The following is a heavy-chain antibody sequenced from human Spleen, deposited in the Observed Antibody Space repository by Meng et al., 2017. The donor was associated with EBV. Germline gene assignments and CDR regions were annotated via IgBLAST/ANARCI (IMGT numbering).Heavy chain of an antibody. CDR3: ATDSSPTMIFPRSFDY. Sequence: VQLIQAGTEVKQPGASVKVSCKISGHRLTNLAIHWVRQAPGKGLEWMGGLDPEDGETIYAPRFRGRVTMTDDTSTDTAYVEVRGLRSDDTAVYYCATDSSPTMIFPRSFDYWGQGTLVTVSS. J-gene: IGHJ4*02. D-gene: IGHD3/OR15-3a*01. CDR2: LDPEDGET. CDR1: GHRLTNLA. V-gene: IGHV1-24*01.